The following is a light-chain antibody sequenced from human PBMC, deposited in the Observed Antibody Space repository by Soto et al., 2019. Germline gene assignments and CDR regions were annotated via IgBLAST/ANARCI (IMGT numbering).Light chain of an antibody. J-gene: IGLJ1*01. V-gene: IGLV2-14*01. Sequence: QSVLTQPAAGSGSPGQSITISCTRTSSDVGGYNSVSWYRQDPGKAPKLMIYDVTNQPSGVSNRFSGSKSGNTASLTISGLQAEDEADYYCSSFTSSITYVFGTGTKVTVL. CDR1: SSDVGGYNS. CDR2: DVT. CDR3: SSFTSSITYV.